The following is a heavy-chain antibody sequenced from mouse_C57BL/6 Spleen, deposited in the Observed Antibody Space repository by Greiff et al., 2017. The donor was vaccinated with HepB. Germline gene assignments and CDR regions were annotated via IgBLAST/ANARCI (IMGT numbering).Heavy chain of an antibody. CDR3: ARVLYGNYADYAMDY. D-gene: IGHD2-1*01. CDR1: GYTFTSYW. J-gene: IGHJ4*01. CDR2: IYPGSGST. Sequence: VQLQQPGAELVKPGASVKMSCKASGYTFTSYWITWVKQRPGQGLEWIGDIYPGSGSTNYNEKFKSKATLTVDTSSSTAYMQLSSLTSEDSAVYYGARVLYGNYADYAMDYWGQGTSVTVSS. V-gene: IGHV1-55*01.